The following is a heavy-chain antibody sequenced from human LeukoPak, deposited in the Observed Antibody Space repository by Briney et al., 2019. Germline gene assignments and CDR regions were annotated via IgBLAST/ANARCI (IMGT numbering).Heavy chain of an antibody. CDR3: VRDHAWGFDY. CDR1: GFSFSNFA. D-gene: IGHD7-27*01. Sequence: GGSLRLSCAASGFSFSNFAMTWVRQAPGKGLEWVAYLSSGHELYADSVKGRFTISRDNAKNSLYLQMNSLRAEDTAVYYCVRDHAWGFDYWGQGTLVSVSS. CDR2: LSSGHE. V-gene: IGHV3-21*05. J-gene: IGHJ4*02.